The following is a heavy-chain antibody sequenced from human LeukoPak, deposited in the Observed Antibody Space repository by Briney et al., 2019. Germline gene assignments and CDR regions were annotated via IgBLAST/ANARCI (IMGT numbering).Heavy chain of an antibody. CDR1: GYTFTDYC. Sequence: ASVRVSCKASGYTFTDYCVHWVRQAPGQGLEWMGWIIPSSGGANYAQNFQRRDTMTRDTSIATAYMELSRLRSDDTAVYYCARDENPYYCYGMDVWGQGTTDTVSS. CDR2: IIPSSGGA. CDR3: ARDENPYYCYGMDV. J-gene: IGHJ6*02. V-gene: IGHV1-2*02.